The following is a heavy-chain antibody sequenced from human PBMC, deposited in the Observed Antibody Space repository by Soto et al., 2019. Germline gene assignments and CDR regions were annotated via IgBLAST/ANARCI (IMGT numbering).Heavy chain of an antibody. CDR3: VRDGDWAFDI. CDR1: GYSLRDYS. CDR2: TGTNRKYT. J-gene: IGHJ3*02. Sequence: GGSLRLSCAASGYSLRDYSMNWVRQAPGKGLEWISYTGTNRKYTFYADSVRGRFTISRDDARNSVYLQLNSLRDEDTAVYYCVRDGDWAFDIWGQGTTVTV. D-gene: IGHD2-21*02. V-gene: IGHV3-48*02.